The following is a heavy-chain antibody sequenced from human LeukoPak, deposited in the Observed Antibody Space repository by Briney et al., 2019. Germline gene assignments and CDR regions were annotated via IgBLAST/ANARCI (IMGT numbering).Heavy chain of an antibody. D-gene: IGHD3-16*01. CDR2: ISSSGSTI. J-gene: IGHJ4*02. CDR3: ARDLGAVRYFDY. Sequence: PGRSLRLSCAASGFTFSSYGMHWVRQAPGKGLEWVSYISSSGSTIYYADSVKGRFTISRDNAKNSLYLQMSSLRAEDTAVYYCARDLGAVRYFDYWGQGTLVTVPS. CDR1: GFTFSSYG. V-gene: IGHV3-48*04.